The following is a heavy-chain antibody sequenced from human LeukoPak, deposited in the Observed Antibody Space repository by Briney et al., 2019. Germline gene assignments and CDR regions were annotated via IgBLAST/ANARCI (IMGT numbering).Heavy chain of an antibody. Sequence: SETPSLTCTVSGGSISRSSYYWGWIRQPPGKGLEWIGSIFYSGSTYYNPSLKSRVNISVDTSKDQFSLKLSSVTAADTAVYYCARPLGSGWYPWDYWGQGILVTVSS. D-gene: IGHD6-19*01. CDR2: IFYSGST. J-gene: IGHJ4*02. V-gene: IGHV4-39*01. CDR1: GGSISRSSYY. CDR3: ARPLGSGWYPWDY.